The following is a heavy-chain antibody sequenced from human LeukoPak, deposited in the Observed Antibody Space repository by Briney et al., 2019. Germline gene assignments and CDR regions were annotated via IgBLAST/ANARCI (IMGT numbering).Heavy chain of an antibody. J-gene: IGHJ3*02. D-gene: IGHD3-10*01. CDR3: ARRFAPSRNDAFDI. Sequence: SETLSLTCTDSGGSINSSSYYWGWIRQPPGKGLEWIGTIYYSGSTYYNPSLKSRVTISVDTSKNQFSLKLSSVTASDTAVYYCARRFAPSRNDAFDIWGQGTMVTVSS. V-gene: IGHV4-39*01. CDR2: IYYSGST. CDR1: GGSINSSSYY.